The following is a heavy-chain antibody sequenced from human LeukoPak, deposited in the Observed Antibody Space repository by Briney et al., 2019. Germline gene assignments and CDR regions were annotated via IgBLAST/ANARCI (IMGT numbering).Heavy chain of an antibody. CDR1: GFTFSTYA. J-gene: IGHJ4*02. CDR2: IVGSGGST. CDR3: AKSRERHTASFDY. V-gene: IGHV3-23*01. Sequence: PGGSLRLSCAASGFTFSTYAMSWVRQAPGKGLEWVTTIVGSGGSTYFTDSVKGRFTISRDNSKNTLYLQMNSLRAEDTAVYYCAKSRERHTASFDYWGQGTLVTVSS. D-gene: IGHD5-18*01.